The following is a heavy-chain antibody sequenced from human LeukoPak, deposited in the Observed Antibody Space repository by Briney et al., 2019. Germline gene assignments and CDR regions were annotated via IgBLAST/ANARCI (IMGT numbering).Heavy chain of an antibody. CDR1: GGTFSGYY. D-gene: IGHD3-10*01. Sequence: SETLSLTCAVYGGTFSGYYWSWIRQPPGKGLEWIGEINHSGSTNYNPSLKSRVTISVDTSKNQFSLKLSSVTAADTAVYYCARGGITMVRGVIDYWGQGTLVTVSS. CDR2: INHSGST. CDR3: ARGGITMVRGVIDY. V-gene: IGHV4-34*01. J-gene: IGHJ4*02.